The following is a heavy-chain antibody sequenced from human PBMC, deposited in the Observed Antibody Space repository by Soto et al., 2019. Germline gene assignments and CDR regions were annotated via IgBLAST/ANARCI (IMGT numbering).Heavy chain of an antibody. CDR1: GGSINTFY. Sequence: TSETLSLTCTVSGGSINTFYWSWVRQPAGKGLEWVGRIFSSGSTSFNPSLESRVAMSVDTSKNHFSLNLSSVTAADMAVYYCAREGSYSAYNFAHGIQLWSFDFWGQGALVTVSS. J-gene: IGHJ4*02. CDR3: AREGSYSAYNFAHGIQLWSFDF. D-gene: IGHD5-12*01. CDR2: IFSSGST. V-gene: IGHV4-4*07.